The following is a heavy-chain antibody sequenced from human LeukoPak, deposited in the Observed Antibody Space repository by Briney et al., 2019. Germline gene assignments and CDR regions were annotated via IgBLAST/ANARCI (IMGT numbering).Heavy chain of an antibody. D-gene: IGHD3-9*01. V-gene: IGHV4-61*02. CDR1: GGSISSGSYY. CDR2: IYTSGST. J-gene: IGHJ4*02. CDR3: ARGLRYFDWLFHDPWGYYFDY. Sequence: SQTLSLTCTVSGGSISSGSYYWSWIRQPAGKGLEWIGRIYTSGSTNYNPSLKSRVTISVDTSKNQFSLKLSSVTAADTAVYYCARGLRYFDWLFHDPWGYYFDYWGQGTLVTVSS.